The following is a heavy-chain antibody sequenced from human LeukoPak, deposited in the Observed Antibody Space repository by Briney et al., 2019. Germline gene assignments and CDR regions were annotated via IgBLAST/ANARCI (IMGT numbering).Heavy chain of an antibody. D-gene: IGHD6-13*01. V-gene: IGHV4-39*07. CDR3: ALAAAGTRSKRDY. J-gene: IGHJ4*02. CDR1: GGSISSSSYY. Sequence: PSETLSLTCTVSGGSISSSSYYWSWIRQPPGKGLEWIGEINHSGSTNYNPSLKSRVTISVDTSKNQFSLKLSSVTAADTAVYYCALAAAGTRSKRDYWGQGTLVTVSS. CDR2: INHSGST.